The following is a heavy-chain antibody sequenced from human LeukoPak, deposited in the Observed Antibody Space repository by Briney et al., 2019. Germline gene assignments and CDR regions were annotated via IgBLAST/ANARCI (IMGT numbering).Heavy chain of an antibody. CDR1: GYTLTELS. CDR3: ATAIITMIVVEGKGLDV. D-gene: IGHD3-22*01. J-gene: IGHJ6*04. CDR2: FDPEDGET. Sequence: ASVKVSCKVSGYTLTELSMHWVRQAPGKGLEWMGGFDPEDGETIYAQKFQGRVTMTEDTSTDTAYMELRSLRSEDTAVYYCATAIITMIVVEGKGLDVWGKGTTVTVSS. V-gene: IGHV1-24*01.